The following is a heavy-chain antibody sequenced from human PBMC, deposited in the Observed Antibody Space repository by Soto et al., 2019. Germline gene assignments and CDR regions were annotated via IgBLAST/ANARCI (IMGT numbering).Heavy chain of an antibody. V-gene: IGHV1-18*01. J-gene: IGHJ4*02. CDR3: ARARATVTTERALGY. D-gene: IGHD4-17*01. CDR1: GYTFYSYD. Sequence: QVQLVQSGPEMKKPGASVKVSCKTSGYTFYSYDITWVRQAPGQGLEWMGTTSVYNGDSNVAQNLQGRVTMTIDKSTATAYMDLKNLTSDDTAVYYCARARATVTTERALGYWGQGTLVTVSS. CDR2: TSVYNGDS.